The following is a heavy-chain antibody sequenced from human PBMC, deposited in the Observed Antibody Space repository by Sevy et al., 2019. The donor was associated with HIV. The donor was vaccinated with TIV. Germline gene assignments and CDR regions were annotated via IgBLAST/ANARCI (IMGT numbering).Heavy chain of an antibody. D-gene: IGHD6-6*01. CDR2: ISTYNGNT. J-gene: IGHJ4*02. CDR3: ARRYSSSTGKTFDY. Sequence: ASVKVSCKASGYTFTSYGISWVRQAPGEGLEWMGWISTYNGNTNYAQKLQGRVTMTTDTSTSPAYMELRSLRSDDTAVYYCARRYSSSTGKTFDYWGQGTLVTVSS. CDR1: GYTFTSYG. V-gene: IGHV1-18*01.